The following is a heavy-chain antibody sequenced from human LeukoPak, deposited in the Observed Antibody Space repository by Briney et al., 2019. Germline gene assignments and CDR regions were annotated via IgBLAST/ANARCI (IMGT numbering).Heavy chain of an antibody. D-gene: IGHD1-26*01. V-gene: IGHV3-53*01. CDR3: ARDTYGGSYDY. Sequence: GGSLRLSCAVSGFTFSKAWMSWVRQAPGKGLEWVSVIYNGGSTYYADSVKGRFTISRDNAKNSLYLQMNSLRAEDTALYYCARDTYGGSYDYWGQGTLVTVSS. CDR2: IYNGGST. J-gene: IGHJ4*02. CDR1: GFTFSKAW.